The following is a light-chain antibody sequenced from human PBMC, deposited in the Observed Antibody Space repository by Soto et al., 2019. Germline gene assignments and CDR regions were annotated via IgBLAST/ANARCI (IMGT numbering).Light chain of an antibody. V-gene: IGLV2-14*01. CDR3: SSYTSSSTHVV. Sequence: QSVLTQPASVSGSPGQSITISCTGTSSDVGGYNYVSWYQQHPGEAPKLMIYDVSNRPSGVSDRFSGSKSGNTASLTISGLQAEDEADYYCSSYTSSSTHVVFGGATKLTVL. J-gene: IGLJ2*01. CDR1: SSDVGGYNY. CDR2: DVS.